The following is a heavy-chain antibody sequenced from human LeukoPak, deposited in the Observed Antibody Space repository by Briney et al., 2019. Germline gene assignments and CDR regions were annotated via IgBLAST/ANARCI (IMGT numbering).Heavy chain of an antibody. J-gene: IGHJ4*02. CDR3: ARGRGVPATTSYYFDY. D-gene: IGHD2-2*01. V-gene: IGHV4-59*01. Sequence: SETLSLTCTVSGGSISSYYWSWIRQPPGKGLEWIGYIYYSGSTNYNPSLKSRVTISVDTSKNQFSPKLSSVTAADTAVYYCARGRGVPATTSYYFDYWGQGTLVTVSS. CDR2: IYYSGST. CDR1: GGSISSYY.